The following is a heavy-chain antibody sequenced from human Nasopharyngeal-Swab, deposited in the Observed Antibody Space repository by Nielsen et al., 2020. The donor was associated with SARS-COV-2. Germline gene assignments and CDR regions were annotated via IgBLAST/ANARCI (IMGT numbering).Heavy chain of an antibody. CDR3: ARDEDTAMVTVGD. CDR1: GYTFTSYY. Sequence: ASLKVSCKASGYTFTSYYMHWVRQAPGQGLEWMGIINPSGGSTSYAQKFQGRVTMTRNTSTSTVYMELSSLRSEDTAVYYCARDEDTAMVTVGDWGQGTLVTVSS. CDR2: INPSGGST. V-gene: IGHV1-46*01. J-gene: IGHJ4*02. D-gene: IGHD5-18*01.